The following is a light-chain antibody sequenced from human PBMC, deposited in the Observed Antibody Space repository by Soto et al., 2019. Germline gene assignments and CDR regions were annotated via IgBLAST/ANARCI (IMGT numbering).Light chain of an antibody. CDR3: CSYAGSSTYV. CDR2: EGS. CDR1: SSDVGNYDL. J-gene: IGLJ1*01. Sequence: SALTQPSSWSGSPGQSITISCTGTSSDVGNYDLVSWYQQLPGKAPKFILYEGSKRPSGVSNRFSGSKSGNTASLTISGLQAEDEADYYCCSYAGSSTYVFGTGTKVTVL. V-gene: IGLV2-23*01.